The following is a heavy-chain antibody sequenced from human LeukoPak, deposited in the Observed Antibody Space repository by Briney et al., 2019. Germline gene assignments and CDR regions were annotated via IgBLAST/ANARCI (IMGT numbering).Heavy chain of an antibody. CDR2: IIPIFGTA. CDR1: GGTFSSYA. V-gene: IGHV1-69*05. J-gene: IGHJ6*03. D-gene: IGHD2-15*01. Sequence: SVKPSCKASGGTFSSYAISWVRQAPGQGLEWMGRIIPIFGTANYAQKFQGRVTITTDESTSTAYMELSSLRSEDTAVYYCAREGGNYYYYHIDVWGKGTTVTVSS. CDR3: AREGGNYYYYHIDV.